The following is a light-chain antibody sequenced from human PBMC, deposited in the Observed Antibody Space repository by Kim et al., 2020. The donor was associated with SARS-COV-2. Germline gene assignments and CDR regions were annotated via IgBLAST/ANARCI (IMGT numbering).Light chain of an antibody. CDR2: DAS. J-gene: IGKJ2*01. V-gene: IGKV3-15*01. Sequence: EIVMTQSPATLSVSPGERATLSCRAGQSISSNLAWYQQKPGQAPRLLIYDASTRATGIPARFSGSGSGTEFTLTINSLQSEDFAVYYCQQYHHWYTFGRGTKLEIK. CDR3: QQYHHWYT. CDR1: QSISSN.